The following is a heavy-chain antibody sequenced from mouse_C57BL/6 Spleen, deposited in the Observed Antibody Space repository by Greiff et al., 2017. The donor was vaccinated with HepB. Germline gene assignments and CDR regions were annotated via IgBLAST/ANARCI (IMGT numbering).Heavy chain of an antibody. CDR2: IHPNSGST. CDR1: GYTFTSYW. J-gene: IGHJ1*03. D-gene: IGHD4-1*01. CDR3: ARGGNWDGFYWYFDV. Sequence: QVQLKQPGAELVKPGASVKLSCKASGYTFTSYWMHWVKQRPGQGLEWIGMIHPNSGSTNYNEKFKSKATLTVDKSSSTAYMQLSSLTSEDSAVYYCARGGNWDGFYWYFDVWGTGTTVTVSS. V-gene: IGHV1-64*01.